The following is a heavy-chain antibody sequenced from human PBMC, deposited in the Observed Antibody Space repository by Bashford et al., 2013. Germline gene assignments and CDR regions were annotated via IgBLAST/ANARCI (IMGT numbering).Heavy chain of an antibody. Sequence: SGGSLRLSCAVSGLSISRFAMSWVRQAPGKGLEWVSAISGAGTSTYIADSVKGRFSISTDNSKNALFLEITSLRVEDTAIYYCAQGENYPHNSGYYYGHWGQGTLVTVSS. CDR2: ISGAGTST. D-gene: IGHD3-22*01. V-gene: IGHV3-23*01. CDR1: GLSISRFA. J-gene: IGHJ4*02. CDR3: AQGENYPHNSGYYYGH.